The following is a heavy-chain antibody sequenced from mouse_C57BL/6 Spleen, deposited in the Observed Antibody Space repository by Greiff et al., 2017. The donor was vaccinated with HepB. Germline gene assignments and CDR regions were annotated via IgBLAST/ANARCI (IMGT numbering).Heavy chain of an antibody. CDR1: GYTFTDYE. CDR3: AREDYGNYVGYFDV. CDR2: IDPETGGT. J-gene: IGHJ1*03. Sequence: QVQLQQSGAELVRPGASVTLSCKASGYTFTDYEMHWVKQTPVHGLEWIGAIDPETGGTAYNQKFKGKAILTADKSSSTAYMQLSSLTSEDSAVYYCAREDYGNYVGYFDVWGTGTTVTVSS. V-gene: IGHV1-15*01. D-gene: IGHD2-1*01.